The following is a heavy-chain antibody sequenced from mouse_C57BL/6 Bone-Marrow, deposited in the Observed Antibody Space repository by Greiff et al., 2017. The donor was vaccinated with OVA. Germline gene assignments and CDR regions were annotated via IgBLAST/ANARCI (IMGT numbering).Heavy chain of an antibody. Sequence: VQLQQSGAGLVKPGASVKISCKASGYAFSNYWMNWVRQRPGKGLEWIGQIYPGDGDINYNGKFKGKATLTADKTSSTGYLQFSSLTSEDSAVYCCERGAYWGQGTTLTVSS. CDR3: ERGAY. J-gene: IGHJ2*01. V-gene: IGHV1-80*01. CDR2: IYPGDGDI. CDR1: GYAFSNYW.